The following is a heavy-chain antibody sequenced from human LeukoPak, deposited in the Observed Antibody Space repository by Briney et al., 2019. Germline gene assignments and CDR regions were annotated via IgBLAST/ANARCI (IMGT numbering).Heavy chain of an antibody. CDR2: ISYDGSNK. Sequence: GGSLRLSCAASGFTFSSYAMHWVRQAPGKGLEWVAVISYDGSNKYYADSVKGRFTISRDDSKDTLYLQMNGLRAGDTATYYCAKHGYSSGWPQVPSQHWGQGTLVTVSS. V-gene: IGHV3-30-3*02. J-gene: IGHJ1*01. CDR3: AKHGYSSGWPQVPSQH. D-gene: IGHD6-19*01. CDR1: GFTFSSYA.